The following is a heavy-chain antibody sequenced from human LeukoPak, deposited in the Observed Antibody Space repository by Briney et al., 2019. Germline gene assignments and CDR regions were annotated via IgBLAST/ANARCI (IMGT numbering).Heavy chain of an antibody. CDR1: GFTFSNAW. J-gene: IGHJ4*02. CDR3: TTGITMVRGATIDY. V-gene: IGHV3-15*01. CDR2: IKSKTDGGTT. D-gene: IGHD3-10*01. Sequence: GGSLRLSCAASGFTFSNAWMSWVRQAPGKGLEWVGRIKSKTDGGTTDYAAPVKGRFTISRDDSKNTLYLQMNSPKTEDTAVYYCTTGITMVRGATIDYWGQGTLVTVSS.